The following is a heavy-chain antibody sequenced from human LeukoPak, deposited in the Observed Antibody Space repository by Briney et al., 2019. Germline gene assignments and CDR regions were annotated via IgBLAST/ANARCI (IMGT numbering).Heavy chain of an antibody. V-gene: IGHV3-7*01. Sequence: GGSLRLSCEVSGLTFSGYWVTWVRQAPGKGLEWVANINQDASEKHYVESVKGRFAISRDNAKNSLYLQTNSLRAEDTAVYYCASYYYGSGTSLGYWGQGTLVTVSS. J-gene: IGHJ4*02. CDR3: ASYYYGSGTSLGY. CDR1: GLTFSGYW. CDR2: INQDASEK. D-gene: IGHD3-10*01.